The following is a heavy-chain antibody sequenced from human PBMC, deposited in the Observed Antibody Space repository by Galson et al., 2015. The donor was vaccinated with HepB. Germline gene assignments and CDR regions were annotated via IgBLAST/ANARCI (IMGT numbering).Heavy chain of an antibody. V-gene: IGHV3-48*03. CDR2: ISSSGSTI. Sequence: SLRLSCAASGFTFSSYEMNWVRQAPGKGLEWVSYISSSGSTIYYADSVKGRFTISRDNAKNSLYLQMNSLRAEDTAVYYCARDQEEQWLVTRADEDYWGQGTLVTVSS. CDR1: GFTFSSYE. J-gene: IGHJ4*02. CDR3: ARDQEEQWLVTRADEDY. D-gene: IGHD6-19*01.